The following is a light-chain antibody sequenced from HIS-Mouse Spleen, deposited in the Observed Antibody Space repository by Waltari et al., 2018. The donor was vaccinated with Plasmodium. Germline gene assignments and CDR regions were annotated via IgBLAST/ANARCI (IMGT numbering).Light chain of an antibody. J-gene: IGKJ1*01. CDR1: QSIRNY. CDR3: QQSYSTWT. V-gene: IGKV1-39*01. CDR2: AAS. Sequence: DIQLTPSPSSLSASAGDRVTITFRASQSIRNYLNWYQQKPGKAPKLLIYAASSLQSGVPSRFSGSGSGTDFTLTISSLQPEDFATYNCQQSYSTWTFGQGTKVEIK.